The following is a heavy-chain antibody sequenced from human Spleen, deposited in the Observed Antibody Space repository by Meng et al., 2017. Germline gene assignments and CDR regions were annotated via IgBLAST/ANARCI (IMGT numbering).Heavy chain of an antibody. V-gene: IGHV4-34*01. Sequence: QVARRERGEGRLKPSVTRSLTCVVSGGSFSEYYWSWIRQPPGKGLEWIGEINHSGSTNYNPSLESRATISVDTSQNNLSLKLSSVTAADSAVYYCARGPTTMAHDFDYWGQGTLVTVSS. D-gene: IGHD4-11*01. CDR2: INHSGST. J-gene: IGHJ4*02. CDR1: GGSFSEYY. CDR3: ARGPTTMAHDFDY.